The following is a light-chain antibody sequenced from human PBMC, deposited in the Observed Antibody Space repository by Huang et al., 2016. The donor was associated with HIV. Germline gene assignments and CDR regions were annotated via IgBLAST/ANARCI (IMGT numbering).Light chain of an antibody. V-gene: IGKV2-28*01. CDR3: MQALQTPPYT. CDR2: LGS. CDR1: QSLLHSNGYNY. Sequence: DIVMTQSPLSLPVTPGEPASISCRSSQSLLHSNGYNYLDWYLQKPGQSPQLLIYLGSNRASRVPDRVSGSGSGTDFTLKISRVEAEDVGVYYCMQALQTPPYTFGQGTKLEIK. J-gene: IGKJ2*01.